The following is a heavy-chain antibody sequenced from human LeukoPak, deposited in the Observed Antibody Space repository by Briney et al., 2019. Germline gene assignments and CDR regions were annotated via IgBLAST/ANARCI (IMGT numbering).Heavy chain of an antibody. Sequence: SETLSLTCAVYGGSFSGYYWSWIRQPPGKGLEWIGEINYSGRTNYNPSLKRRVTISVDTSKKQFSLKMNYMNAADQAVYYCARGIQYYYDSSGYSDYWGQGTLVTVSS. CDR3: ARGIQYYYDSSGYSDY. J-gene: IGHJ4*02. CDR1: GGSFSGYY. V-gene: IGHV4-34*01. D-gene: IGHD3-22*01. CDR2: INYSGRT.